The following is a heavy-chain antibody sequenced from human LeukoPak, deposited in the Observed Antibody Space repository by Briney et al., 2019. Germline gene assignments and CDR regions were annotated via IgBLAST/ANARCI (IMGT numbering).Heavy chain of an antibody. Sequence: SVKVSCKASGGTFSSYAISWVRQAPGQGLEWMGRIIPILGIANYAQKFQGRVTITADKSTSTAYMELRSLISEDTAVYYCATSRDNWNDRFDYWGQGTLVTVSS. J-gene: IGHJ4*02. V-gene: IGHV1-69*04. CDR1: GGTFSSYA. D-gene: IGHD1-20*01. CDR2: IIPILGIA. CDR3: ATSRDNWNDRFDY.